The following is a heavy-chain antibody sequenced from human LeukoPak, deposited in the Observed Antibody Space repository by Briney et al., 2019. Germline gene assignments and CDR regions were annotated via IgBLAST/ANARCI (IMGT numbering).Heavy chain of an antibody. CDR1: GFTFNTYG. CDR3: ARARGGYGDYGNWFDP. D-gene: IGHD4-17*01. J-gene: IGHJ5*02. Sequence: GSLRLSCAASGFTFNTYGMSWLRQPPGKGLEWIGFVFYTGSTNYNPSLKSRVTFSLDTSNSQFSLKLTSVTPADTAVYYCARARGGYGDYGNWFDPWGPGTLVAVSS. CDR2: VFYTGST. V-gene: IGHV4-59*01.